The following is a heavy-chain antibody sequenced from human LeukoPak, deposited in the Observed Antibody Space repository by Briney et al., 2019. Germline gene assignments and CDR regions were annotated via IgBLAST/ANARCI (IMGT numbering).Heavy chain of an antibody. D-gene: IGHD6-13*01. CDR1: GFTFSTSW. CDR3: ATSLDAPGNY. CDR2: INKDGRQT. J-gene: IGHJ4*02. V-gene: IGHV3-7*01. Sequence: AGSFRLSCVVSGFTFSTSWMAWVRQAPGKGLEWLANINKDGRQTYYVDSVKGRFTISRDNAENSLHLQMNSLRAEDTAVYYCATSLDAPGNYWGQGSLVTVSS.